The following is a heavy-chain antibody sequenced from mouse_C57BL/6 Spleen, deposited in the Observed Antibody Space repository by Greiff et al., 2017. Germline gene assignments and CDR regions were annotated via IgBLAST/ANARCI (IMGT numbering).Heavy chain of an antibody. CDR2: ISSGGDYI. Sequence: EVQLQESGEGLVKPGGSLKLSCAASGFTFSSYAMSWVRQTPEKRLEWVAYISSGGDYIYYADTVKGRFTISRDNARNTLYLQMSSLKSEDTAMYYCTREYDYDPGGYAMDYWGQGTSVTVSS. V-gene: IGHV5-9-1*02. CDR3: TREYDYDPGGYAMDY. CDR1: GFTFSSYA. J-gene: IGHJ4*01. D-gene: IGHD2-4*01.